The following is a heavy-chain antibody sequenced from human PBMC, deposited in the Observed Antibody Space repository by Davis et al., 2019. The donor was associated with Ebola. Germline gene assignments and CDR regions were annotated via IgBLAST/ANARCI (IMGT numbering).Heavy chain of an antibody. D-gene: IGHD6-19*01. CDR2: INPSGGST. Sequence: SVKVSCKASGYTFTSYYMHWVRQAPGQGLEWMGIINPSGGSTSYAQKFQGRVTMTRDTSTNTVYMELSSLRSEDTAVYYCARDRLGWGIAVAGTYWFDPWGQGTLVTVSS. J-gene: IGHJ5*02. V-gene: IGHV1-46*01. CDR1: GYTFTSYY. CDR3: ARDRLGWGIAVAGTYWFDP.